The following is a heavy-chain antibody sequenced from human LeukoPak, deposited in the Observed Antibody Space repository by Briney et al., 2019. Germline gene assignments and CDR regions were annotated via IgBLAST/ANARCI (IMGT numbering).Heavy chain of an antibody. D-gene: IGHD6-6*01. V-gene: IGHV4/OR15-8*01. Sequence: PSETLSLTCVISGDSITNNAWWNWVRQPPGKGLEWIGEIHHSGSANYNASLRSRATISVDKSKNQFSLQLTSVTAADTALYYCARGVGSIAGAYWGQGTLVTVFS. J-gene: IGHJ4*02. CDR2: IHHSGSA. CDR3: ARGVGSIAGAY. CDR1: GDSITNNAW.